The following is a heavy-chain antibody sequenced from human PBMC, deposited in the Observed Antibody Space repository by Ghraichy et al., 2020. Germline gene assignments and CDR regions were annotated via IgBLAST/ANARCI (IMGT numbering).Heavy chain of an antibody. V-gene: IGHV4-39*01. J-gene: IGHJ6*02. Sequence: SETLSLTCTVSGGSISSSSYYWGWIRQPPGKGLEWIGSIYYSGSTYYNPSLKSRVTISLDTSKNQFSLKLSSVTAADTAVYYCARPHALYNYGMDVWGQGTTVTVSS. CDR3: ARPHALYNYGMDV. CDR2: IYYSGST. CDR1: GGSISSSSYY.